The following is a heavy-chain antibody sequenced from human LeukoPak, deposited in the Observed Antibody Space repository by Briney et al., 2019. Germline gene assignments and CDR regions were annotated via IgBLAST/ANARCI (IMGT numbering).Heavy chain of an antibody. Sequence: PSGTLSLTCTVSGGSFSSGSYYWSWIRQPPGKGLEWIGYIYYSGSTNYNPSLKSRVTISVDTSKNQFSLKLTSVTAADTAVYYCARTVYSSSCYDYWGQGSLVTVSS. CDR2: IYYSGST. CDR3: ARTVYSSSCYDY. V-gene: IGHV4-61*01. J-gene: IGHJ4*02. D-gene: IGHD6-13*01. CDR1: GGSFSSGSYY.